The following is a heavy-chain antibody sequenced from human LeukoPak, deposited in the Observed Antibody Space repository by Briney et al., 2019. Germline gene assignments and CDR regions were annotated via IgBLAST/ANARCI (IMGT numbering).Heavy chain of an antibody. V-gene: IGHV3-15*01. CDR2: IKSRADDGTA. CDR1: GFTFSEAW. J-gene: IGHJ3*01. CDR3: SRYCGGNNCYLDTFDV. D-gene: IGHD2-21*01. Sequence: GGSLRLSCVPSGFTFSEAWVTCVRPAPGKGRQCGGHIKSRADDGTAVYAAPVQGRFTISRDDSKDTLYLQMNSLRAEDTAVYYCSRYCGGNNCYLDTFDVWGQGTMVSVSS.